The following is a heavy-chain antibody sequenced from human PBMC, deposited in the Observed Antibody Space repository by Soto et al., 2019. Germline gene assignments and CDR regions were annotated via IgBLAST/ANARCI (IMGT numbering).Heavy chain of an antibody. CDR3: TRDRASTYSYDLLRSYGMDV. D-gene: IGHD5-18*01. Sequence: GGSLRLSCTASGFTFGDYAMSWFRQAPGKGLESVGFIRSKAYGGTTEYAASVKGRFTISRDDSKSIAYLQMNSLKTEDTAVYYCTRDRASTYSYDLLRSYGMDVWGQGTTVTVSS. CDR1: GFTFGDYA. J-gene: IGHJ6*02. CDR2: IRSKAYGGTT. V-gene: IGHV3-49*03.